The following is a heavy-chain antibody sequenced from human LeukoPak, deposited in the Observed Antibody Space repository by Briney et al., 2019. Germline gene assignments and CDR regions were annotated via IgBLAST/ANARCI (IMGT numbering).Heavy chain of an antibody. CDR1: GGSFSGYY. J-gene: IGHJ4*02. CDR2: INHSGST. Sequence: SETLSLTCAVYGGSFSGYYWSWIRQPPGKGLEWIGEINHSGSTNYNPSLKSRVTISVDTSKNQFSLKLSSVTAADTAVYYCARFGTGWYYFDYWGQGTLDTVSS. D-gene: IGHD6-19*01. V-gene: IGHV4-34*01. CDR3: ARFGTGWYYFDY.